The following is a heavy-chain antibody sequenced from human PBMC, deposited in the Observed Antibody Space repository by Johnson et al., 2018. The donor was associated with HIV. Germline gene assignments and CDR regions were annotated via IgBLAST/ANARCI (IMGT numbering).Heavy chain of an antibody. D-gene: IGHD4-17*01. CDR1: GFTVSSNY. J-gene: IGHJ3*01. V-gene: IGHV3-53*01. CDR2: IDSGGST. Sequence: VQLVESGGGLIQPGGSLRLSCAASGFTVSSNYMSWVRQAPGKGLEWVSVIDSGGSTYYADSVKGRITISRDNSKNTLFLQMSSLRTEDTGVYDCTNDHDYGDAFDLWGQGSMVTVSS. CDR3: TNDHDYGDAFDL.